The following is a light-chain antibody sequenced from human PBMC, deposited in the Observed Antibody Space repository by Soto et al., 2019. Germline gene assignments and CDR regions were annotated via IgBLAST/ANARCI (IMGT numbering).Light chain of an antibody. J-gene: IGKJ4*01. CDR1: QSVRIH. CDR2: DAS. Sequence: EIVLTQSPATLSFSPGERATLSCRASQSVRIHLAWYHQKPGQAPRLLIYDASNRATGIPARFSGSESGTSFTLTISSLEPQDFAVYYCHQRNSWPLNFGGRTKVDIK. CDR3: HQRNSWPLN. V-gene: IGKV3-11*01.